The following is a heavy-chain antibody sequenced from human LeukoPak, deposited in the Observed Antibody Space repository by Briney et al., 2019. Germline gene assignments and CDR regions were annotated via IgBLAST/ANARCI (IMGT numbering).Heavy chain of an antibody. CDR1: GGSISSYY. J-gene: IGHJ6*03. CDR3: ALGPNYYYYYYMDV. CDR2: IYYSGST. Sequence: SESLSLTCTVSGGSISSYYWSWIRQPPGKGLEWIGYIYYSGSTNYNPSLKSRVTISVDTSKNQFSLKLSSVTAADTAVYYCALGPNYYYYYYMDVWGKGTTVTVSS. V-gene: IGHV4-59*08.